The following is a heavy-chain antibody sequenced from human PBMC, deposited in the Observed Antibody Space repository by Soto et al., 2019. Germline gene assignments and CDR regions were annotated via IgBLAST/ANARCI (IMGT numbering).Heavy chain of an antibody. J-gene: IGHJ4*02. CDR3: ASTGERSILGYYFDY. Sequence: QVQLQESGPGLVKPSQTLSLTCTVSGGSISSGGYYWSWIRQHPGKGLEWIGYIYYSGSTYYNPSLQRRVTISVDTSKNQFPLKLGSVTAADTAVYYCASTGERSILGYYFDYWGQGTLVTVSS. CDR2: IYYSGST. D-gene: IGHD2-15*01. CDR1: GGSISSGGYY. V-gene: IGHV4-31*03.